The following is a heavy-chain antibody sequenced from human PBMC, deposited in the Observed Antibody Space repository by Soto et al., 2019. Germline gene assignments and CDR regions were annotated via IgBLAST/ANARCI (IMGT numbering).Heavy chain of an antibody. V-gene: IGHV2-5*01. Sequence: SGPTLVNPTQTLTLTCTFSGFSLSTTGVGVSWIRQPPGKALEWLALIYCHDDERYSPSLKSRLTITKDTSKNQVVLTMTNMEPVDTATHYRAHRGGATVGLYYFDYWGQGALVTVSS. D-gene: IGHD2-8*01. CDR2: IYCHDDE. CDR1: GFSLSTTGVG. J-gene: IGHJ4*02. CDR3: AHRGGATVGLYYFDY.